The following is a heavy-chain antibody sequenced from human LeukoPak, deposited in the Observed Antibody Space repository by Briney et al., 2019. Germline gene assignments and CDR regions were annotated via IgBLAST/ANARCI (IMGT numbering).Heavy chain of an antibody. J-gene: IGHJ4*02. CDR2: IYYSGST. V-gene: IGHV4-59*11. CDR3: ARGSSGYISGFDY. D-gene: IGHD3-22*01. CDR1: GGSISSHY. Sequence: PSETLSLTCTVSGGSISSHYWSWIRQPPGKGLEWIGYIYYSGSTNYNPSLKSRVTISVDTSKNQFSLKLSSVTAADTAVYYCARGSSGYISGFDYWGQGTLVTVSS.